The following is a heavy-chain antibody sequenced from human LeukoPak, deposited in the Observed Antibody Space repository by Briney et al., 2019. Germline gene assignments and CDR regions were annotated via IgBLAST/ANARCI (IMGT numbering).Heavy chain of an antibody. CDR2: IYHSGST. J-gene: IGHJ4*02. CDR3: ARGDIAVAGAYYFDY. Sequence: SETLSLTCTVSAYSISSGYFWGWIRQPPGKGLEWIGSIYHSGSTYYNPSLKSRVTISVDTSKNQFSLKLSSVTAADTAVYYCARGDIAVAGAYYFDYWGQGTLVTVSS. D-gene: IGHD6-19*01. CDR1: AYSISSGYF. V-gene: IGHV4-38-2*02.